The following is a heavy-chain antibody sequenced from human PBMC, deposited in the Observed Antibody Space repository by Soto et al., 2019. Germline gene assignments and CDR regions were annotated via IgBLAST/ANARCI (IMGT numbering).Heavy chain of an antibody. CDR2: FDPEDGET. CDR3: ATPNYYYYGMDV. V-gene: IGHV1-24*01. Sequence: GASVKVSCKVSGYTLTELSMHWVRQAPGKGLEWMGGFDPEDGETIYAQKFQGRVTTTEDTSTDTAYMELSSLRSEDTAVYYCATPNYYYYGMDVWGQGTTVTVSS. J-gene: IGHJ6*02. CDR1: GYTLTELS.